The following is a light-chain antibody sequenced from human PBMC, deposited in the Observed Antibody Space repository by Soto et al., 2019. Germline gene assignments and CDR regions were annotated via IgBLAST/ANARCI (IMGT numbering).Light chain of an antibody. CDR2: ESS. CDR1: QSVGTS. V-gene: IGKV3-11*01. Sequence: EIVLTQSPATLSLSPGERATLSCRASQSVGTSLAWYQQKSGQAPRLLFYESSNRATYIPARFSASGSGTDFTLNLSGLGPGGFGVFYCQQRCVWPPPFRGGTKVEIK. J-gene: IGKJ4*01. CDR3: QQRCVWPPP.